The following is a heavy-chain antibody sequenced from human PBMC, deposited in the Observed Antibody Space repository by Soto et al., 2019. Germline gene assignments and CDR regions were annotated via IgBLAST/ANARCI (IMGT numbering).Heavy chain of an antibody. CDR3: ARGIRFDNFDY. Sequence: GASVKVSCKASGYTFTSYDINWVRQATGQGLEWMGWMNPNSGNTGYAQKLQGRVTMTTDTSTSTAYMELRSLRSDDTAVYYCARGIRFDNFDYWGQGTLVTVSS. CDR1: GYTFTSYD. D-gene: IGHD3-3*01. J-gene: IGHJ4*02. V-gene: IGHV1-8*01. CDR2: MNPNSGNT.